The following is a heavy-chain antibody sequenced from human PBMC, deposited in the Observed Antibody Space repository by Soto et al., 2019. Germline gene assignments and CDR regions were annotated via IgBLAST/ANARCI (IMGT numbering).Heavy chain of an antibody. D-gene: IGHD3-16*01. CDR2: INPYNGNT. CDR3: ARDWFGIDY. V-gene: IGHV1-18*01. CDR1: GYTFTSYG. Sequence: QVQLVQSGAEVKKPGASVKVSCKASGYTFTSYGISWVRQAPGQGLEWMGWINPYNGNTNYAQKLQGRVTMTTDTSTNTADTALRSLRSDDTAVYYCARDWFGIDYWGQGTLVTVSS. J-gene: IGHJ4*02.